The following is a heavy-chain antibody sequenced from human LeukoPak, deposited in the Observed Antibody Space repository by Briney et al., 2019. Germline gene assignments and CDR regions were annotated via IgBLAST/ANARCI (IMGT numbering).Heavy chain of an antibody. D-gene: IGHD2-2*01. V-gene: IGHV1-2*02. J-gene: IGHJ6*02. Sequence: GASVKVSCKASGYTFTGYYMHWVRQAPGQGLEWMGWINPNSGGTNYAQKFQGRVTMTRDTSISTAYMELSRLRSDDTAVYYCARGIVVVPASKDHTVYYYYGMDVWGQGTTVTVSS. CDR2: INPNSGGT. CDR3: ARGIVVVPASKDHTVYYYYGMDV. CDR1: GYTFTGYY.